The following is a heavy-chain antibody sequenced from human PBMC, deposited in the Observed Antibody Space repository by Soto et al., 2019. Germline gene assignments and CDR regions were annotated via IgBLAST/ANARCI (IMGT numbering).Heavy chain of an antibody. Sequence: SVKCSGKASGYTFTSYGISWVRQAPGQGLEWMGWISAYNGNTNYAQKLQGRVTMTTDTSKSTAYMEMRSLKSDDKAVYYCGVVTRTFDFWGQGTPVTVSS. V-gene: IGHV1-18*01. CDR3: GVVTRTFDF. CDR1: GYTFTSYG. CDR2: ISAYNGNT. J-gene: IGHJ4*02. D-gene: IGHD2-21*02.